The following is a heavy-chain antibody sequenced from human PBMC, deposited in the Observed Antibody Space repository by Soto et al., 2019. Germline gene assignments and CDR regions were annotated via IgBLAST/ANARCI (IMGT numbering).Heavy chain of an antibody. CDR3: ARKGAAASYAHYYMDV. D-gene: IGHD6-13*01. V-gene: IGHV4-59*01. J-gene: IGHJ6*03. CDR2: VYYSGNT. CDR1: GGSISPYY. Sequence: QVQLQESGPGLVKPSETLSLTCTVSGGSISPYYWSWIRQPPGKGLEWIGYVYYSGNTNYNPSLESRVTISVDTSRNRLALNLTSATAADTAVYYCARKGAAASYAHYYMDVCVSGTAVTVSS.